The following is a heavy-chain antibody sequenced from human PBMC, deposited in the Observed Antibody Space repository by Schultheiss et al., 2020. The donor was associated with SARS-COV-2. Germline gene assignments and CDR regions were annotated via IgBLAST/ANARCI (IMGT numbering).Heavy chain of an antibody. Sequence: SGPTLVKPTQTLTLTCTFSGFSLSTAGMCVGWVRQPPGKALEWLAHIFSNDEKYYSTSLKSRLTISQDTPKKQVVLTMTNMDPADTATYYCARMTKYYYDRSGCIDYWGQGILVTVS. D-gene: IGHD3-22*01. CDR3: ARMTKYYYDRSGCIDY. V-gene: IGHV2-70*13. CDR2: IFSNDEK. CDR1: GFSLSTAGMC. J-gene: IGHJ4*02.